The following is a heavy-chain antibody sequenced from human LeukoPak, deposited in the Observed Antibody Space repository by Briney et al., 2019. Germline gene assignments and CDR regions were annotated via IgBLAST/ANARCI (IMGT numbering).Heavy chain of an antibody. CDR1: GFTFSSYN. V-gene: IGHV3-23*01. D-gene: IGHD2-8*02. Sequence: GGSLRLSCAASGFTFSSYNMIWVRQPPGKGLEWVSSIFPSGDEIHYADSVRGRFTISRDNSKSTLSLQMNSLRAEDTAIYYCATYRQVLLPFESWGQGTLVTVSS. CDR2: IFPSGDEI. CDR3: ATYRQVLLPFES. J-gene: IGHJ4*02.